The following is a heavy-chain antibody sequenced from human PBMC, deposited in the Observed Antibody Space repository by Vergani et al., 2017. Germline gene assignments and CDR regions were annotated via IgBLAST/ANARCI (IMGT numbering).Heavy chain of an antibody. CDR1: GFTFINFW. D-gene: IGHD3-16*01. CDR3: ARLMGYWYFAL. J-gene: IGHJ2*01. V-gene: IGHV3-7*01. CDR2: IKRDGSEK. Sequence: EVQLVESGGGLVQPGGSLRLSCAASGFTFINFWMSWVRQAPGKGLEWVANIKRDGSEKDYVDSVKGRFTISRGNAKNPLYLQMNSLRAEDTAVYYCARLMGYWYFALWGRGTLVTVSS.